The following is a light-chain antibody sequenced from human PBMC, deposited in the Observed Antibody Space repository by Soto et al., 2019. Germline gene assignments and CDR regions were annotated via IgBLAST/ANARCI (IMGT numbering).Light chain of an antibody. J-gene: IGLJ1*01. Sequence: QSVLTQPASVSGCPGQSITISCTGTSSDVGSYNLVSWYQQHPGKAPKLMIYEVSKRPSGVSNRFSGSKSGNTASLTISGLQAEDEADYYCCSYAGSSSLVFGTGTKLTVL. CDR3: CSYAGSSSLV. CDR1: SSDVGSYNL. V-gene: IGLV2-23*02. CDR2: EVS.